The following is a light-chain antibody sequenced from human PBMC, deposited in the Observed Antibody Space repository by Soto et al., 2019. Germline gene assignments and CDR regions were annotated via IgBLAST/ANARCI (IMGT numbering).Light chain of an antibody. J-gene: IGLJ1*01. CDR2: DVS. V-gene: IGLV2-11*01. CDR3: YSYAGSYTLYV. Sequence: QSVLTQPRSVSGSPGQSVTISCTGTSSDVGGYNYVSWYQQHPGKAPKLVIYDVSKRPSGVPDRFSGSKSGNTASLIISGLQAEDEADYYCYSYAGSYTLYVFGTGTKVTVL. CDR1: SSDVGGYNY.